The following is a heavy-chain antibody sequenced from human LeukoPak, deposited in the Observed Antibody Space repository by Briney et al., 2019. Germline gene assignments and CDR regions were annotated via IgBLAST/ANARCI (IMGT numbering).Heavy chain of an antibody. J-gene: IGHJ4*02. CDR2: IYYSGST. D-gene: IGHD6-6*01. CDR1: GGSISSYY. V-gene: IGHV4-59*01. CDR3: ARGGGVSARQPYHY. Sequence: SETLSLTCTVSGGSISSYYWSWIRQPPGKGLEWIGYIYYSGSTNYNPSLKSRVTISVDTSKNQFSLKLSSVSAADTAVYYCARGGGVSARQPYHYWGQGTLVTVS.